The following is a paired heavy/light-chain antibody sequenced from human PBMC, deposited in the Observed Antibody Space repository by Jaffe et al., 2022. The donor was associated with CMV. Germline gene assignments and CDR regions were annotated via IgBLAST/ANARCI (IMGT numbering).Light chain of an antibody. V-gene: IGKV3-11*01. CDR2: DAS. J-gene: IGKJ4*01. CDR1: QSVSSY. Sequence: EIVLTQSPATLSLSPGERATLSCRASQSVSSYFAWYQQKPGQAPRLLIYDASNRATGIPARFSGSGSGTDFTLTISSLEPEDFAVYYCQQRSSWPPLTFGGGTKVEIK. CDR3: QQRSSWPPLT.
Heavy chain of an antibody. Sequence: EVQMVESGGGLVQPGGSLRLSCAASGFTFSAYGMNWVRQSPGKGLEWFSYIGSTTSTIYYANSVKGRFTISRDNAKDSLYLQMNSLRDEDTAVYYCARSLSIAANYLDSWGQGTLVTVSS. CDR1: GFTFSAYG. CDR3: ARSLSIAANYLDS. J-gene: IGHJ4*02. D-gene: IGHD6-6*01. CDR2: IGSTTSTI. V-gene: IGHV3-48*02.